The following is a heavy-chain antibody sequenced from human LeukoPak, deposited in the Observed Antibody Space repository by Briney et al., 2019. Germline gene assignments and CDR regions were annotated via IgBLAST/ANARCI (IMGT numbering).Heavy chain of an antibody. CDR1: GFTFSSYA. D-gene: IGHD6-19*01. CDR3: AKVLTWYSSLKGYFDL. CDR2: VSGSGGNT. J-gene: IGHJ2*01. V-gene: IGHV3-23*01. Sequence: GGSLRLSCAASGFTFSSYAMAWVRQAPGKGLEWVSAVSGSGGNTYHADSVKGRFTISRDNSKNTLYLQMNSLRAEDTAVYYCAKVLTWYSSLKGYFDLWGRGTLVTVSS.